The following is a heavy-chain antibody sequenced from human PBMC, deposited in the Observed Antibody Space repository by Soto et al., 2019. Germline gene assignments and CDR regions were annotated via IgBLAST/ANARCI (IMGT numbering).Heavy chain of an antibody. Sequence: ASVKVSCKASGYTFTSYGISWVRQAPGQGLEWMGIINPSGGRTSYTQKFQGRLTMTRDTSTSTVYMELSSLRSDDTAVYYCARGRVIFGVVTPSFDYWGQGTQVTVSS. CDR3: ARGRVIFGVVTPSFDY. CDR2: INPSGGRT. CDR1: GYTFTSYG. D-gene: IGHD3-3*01. V-gene: IGHV1-46*03. J-gene: IGHJ4*02.